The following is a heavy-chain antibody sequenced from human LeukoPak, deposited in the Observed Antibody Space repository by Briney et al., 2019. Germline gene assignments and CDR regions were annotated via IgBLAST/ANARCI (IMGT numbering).Heavy chain of an antibody. CDR2: IYYSGST. CDR1: GGSISSSSYH. Sequence: SETLSLTCTVSGGSISSSSYHWGWIRQPPGKGLEWIGSIYYSGSTYYNPSLKSRVTISVDTSKNQFSLKLSSVTAADTAVYYCAREEYYGSGKSHDYWGQGTLVTVSS. D-gene: IGHD3-10*01. V-gene: IGHV4-39*07. CDR3: AREEYYGSGKSHDY. J-gene: IGHJ4*02.